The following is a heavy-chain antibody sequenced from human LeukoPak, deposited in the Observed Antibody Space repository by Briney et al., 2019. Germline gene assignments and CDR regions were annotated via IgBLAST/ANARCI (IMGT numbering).Heavy chain of an antibody. V-gene: IGHV4-59*01. CDR1: GGSISSYY. D-gene: IGHD4-17*01. Sequence: SETLSLTCTVSGGSISSYYWSWIRQPPGKGLEWIGYIYYSGSTNYNPSLKSRVTISVDTSKNQFSLKLSSVTAADTAVYYCARAYGDHLGYGMDVWGQGTTVTVSS. J-gene: IGHJ6*02. CDR2: IYYSGST. CDR3: ARAYGDHLGYGMDV.